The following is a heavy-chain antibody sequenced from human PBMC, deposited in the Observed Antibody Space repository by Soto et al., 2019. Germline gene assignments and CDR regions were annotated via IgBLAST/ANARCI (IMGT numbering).Heavy chain of an antibody. CDR2: VSSSGSST. Sequence: EVQLLESGGDLVQPGGSLRLSCAASGFTFSNYDMSWVRQAPGKGLEWVSSVSSSGSSTYYADSVKGRFTISRDNSQTTLYLQMSSLGAADTAVYHCARRDCGSGRNCEFGAPAFAYWGQGNLVTVTS. J-gene: IGHJ4*02. V-gene: IGHV3-23*01. CDR1: GFTFSNYD. CDR3: ARRDCGSGRNCEFGAPAFAY. D-gene: IGHD2-21*01.